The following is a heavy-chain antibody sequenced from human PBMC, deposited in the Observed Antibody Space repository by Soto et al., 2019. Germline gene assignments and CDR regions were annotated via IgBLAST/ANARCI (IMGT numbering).Heavy chain of an antibody. J-gene: IGHJ4*02. Sequence: ASVKVSCKVSGYTLTELSMHWVRQAPGKGLEWMGGFDPEDGETIYAQKFQGRVTMTEDTSTDTAYMELSSLRSEDTAVYYCATAGIWFGGYGFDYWGQGTLVTVSS. CDR1: GYTLTELS. D-gene: IGHD3-10*01. V-gene: IGHV1-24*01. CDR3: ATAGIWFGGYGFDY. CDR2: FDPEDGET.